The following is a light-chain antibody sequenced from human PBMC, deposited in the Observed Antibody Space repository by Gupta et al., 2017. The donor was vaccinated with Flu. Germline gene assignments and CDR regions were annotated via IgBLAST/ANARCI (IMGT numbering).Light chain of an antibody. J-gene: IGKJ4*01. V-gene: IGKV4-1*01. Sequence: DTVMTQSPDPLAVSVAVRATINCRSSQSLLYSSNNKNYLNWYQQRPGQPPKLLISWASTRAAGVPDRLSGSGSETDFTLTISNLQAEDVAVYYCHQNHTTALTFGGGTRLEIK. CDR2: WAS. CDR3: HQNHTTALT. CDR1: QSLLYSSNNKNY.